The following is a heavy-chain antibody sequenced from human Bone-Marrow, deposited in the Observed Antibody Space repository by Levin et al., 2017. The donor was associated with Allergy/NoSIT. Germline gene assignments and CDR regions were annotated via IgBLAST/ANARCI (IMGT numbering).Heavy chain of an antibody. Sequence: GGSLRLSCAASGFTFGDYWMYWVRQAPGKGLVWVSRINSDESSTSYADPVKGRFTISRDNAKNTLYLQMNSLRVEDTAVYYCARGVVKNGNGCSHHHWGQGTLVTVSS. CDR1: GFTFGDYW. CDR3: ARGVVKNGNGCSHHH. CDR2: INSDESST. J-gene: IGHJ5*02. D-gene: IGHD6-19*01. V-gene: IGHV3-74*01.